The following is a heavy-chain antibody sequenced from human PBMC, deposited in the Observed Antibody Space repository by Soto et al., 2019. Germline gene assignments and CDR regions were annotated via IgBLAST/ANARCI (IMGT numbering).Heavy chain of an antibody. J-gene: IGHJ4*02. CDR3: ARDRSNSPDFFDS. CDR2: SYYSGST. D-gene: IGHD1-1*01. V-gene: IGHV4-30-4*08. CDR1: GDSISGSDYY. Sequence: SATLSLTCAVSGDSISGSDYYWTWLLQHPGKAPQWSGYSYYSGSTYYNPSLKSRVTISVDTSRNQFSLKVNSVSAADTAVYYCARDRSNSPDFFDSWGQGTLVTVSS.